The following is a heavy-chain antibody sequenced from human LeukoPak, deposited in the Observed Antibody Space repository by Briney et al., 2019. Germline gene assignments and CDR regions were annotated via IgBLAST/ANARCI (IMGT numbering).Heavy chain of an antibody. CDR2: IYPGDSET. CDR1: GYRFSSYW. V-gene: IGHV5-51*01. D-gene: IGHD3-16*01. Sequence: GESLKISCKGAGYRFSSYWIAWVRQMPGKGLEWMGIIYPGDSETRNSPSIQGQVTISADKSTSTAYLQWSRLKASDTAMYYCARRMLTTTGFDYWGQGTLVTVSS. J-gene: IGHJ4*02. CDR3: ARRMLTTTGFDY.